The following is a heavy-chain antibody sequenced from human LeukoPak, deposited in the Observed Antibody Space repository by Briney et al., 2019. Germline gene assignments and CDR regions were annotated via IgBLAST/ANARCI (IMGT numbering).Heavy chain of an antibody. J-gene: IGHJ6*03. CDR1: GGSISSYY. CDR3: ARQYYYYMDV. V-gene: IGHV4-4*09. Sequence: PETLSLTCTVSGGSISSYYWSWIRQPPGKGLEWIGYIYPSGSTNYNPSLKSRVTISVDTSKNQFHLKLSSVTAAHTAVYYCARQYYYYMDVWGKGTTVTVSS. CDR2: IYPSGST.